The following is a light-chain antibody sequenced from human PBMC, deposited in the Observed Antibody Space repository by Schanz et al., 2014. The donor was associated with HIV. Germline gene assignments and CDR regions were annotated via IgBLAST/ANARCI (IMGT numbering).Light chain of an antibody. CDR3: AAWDDSLNGVV. J-gene: IGLJ2*01. CDR1: RSNIGAGYD. Sequence: QSVLTQPPSVSGAPGQRVTISCTGSRSNIGAGYDVHWYQHLPGTAPKLLIYGNTNRPSGVPDRFSGSRSGTSASLAITGLRPEEEPDYYCAAWDDSLNGVVFGGGTKLTVL. V-gene: IGLV1-40*01. CDR2: GNT.